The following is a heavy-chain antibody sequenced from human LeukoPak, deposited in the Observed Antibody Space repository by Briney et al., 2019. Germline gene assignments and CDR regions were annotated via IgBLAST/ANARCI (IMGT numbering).Heavy chain of an antibody. CDR1: GFTLSSYS. J-gene: IGHJ3*02. V-gene: IGHV3-48*04. D-gene: IGHD5-18*01. CDR3: ARGDIQLWPSGFAFDI. Sequence: GGSLRLSCAASGFTLSSYSMNWVRQAPGKGLEWVSYISSSGSTIYYADSVKGRFTISRDSAKNSLYLQMNSLRAEDTAVYYCARGDIQLWPSGFAFDIWGQGTMVTVSS. CDR2: ISSSGSTI.